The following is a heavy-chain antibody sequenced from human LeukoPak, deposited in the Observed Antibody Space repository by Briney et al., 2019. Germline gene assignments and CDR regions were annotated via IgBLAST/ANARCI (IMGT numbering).Heavy chain of an antibody. CDR3: ASEVAAIGPKLGCIDY. V-gene: IGHV3-30*03. D-gene: IGHD5-12*01. CDR2: ISYDGSNK. Sequence: PGGSLRLSCAASGFTFSSYSMNWVRQAPGKGLEWVAVISYDGSNKYYADSVKGRFTISRDNAKNSLYLQMNSLRAEDTAVYYCASEVAAIGPKLGCIDYWGQGTLVTVSS. CDR1: GFTFSSYS. J-gene: IGHJ4*02.